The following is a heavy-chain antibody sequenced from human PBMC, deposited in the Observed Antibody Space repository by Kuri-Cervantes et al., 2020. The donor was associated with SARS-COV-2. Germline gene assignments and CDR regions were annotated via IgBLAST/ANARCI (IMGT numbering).Heavy chain of an antibody. Sequence: SETLSLTCTVSGGSLSSGDYYWTWVRQPPGKGLEWIGNIYYSGSASYNPSLKSRLTMSLDMSKSQFSLKLNSVTAADTAVYYCAREEDFSVDFWGQGTLVTVSS. CDR3: AREEDFSVDF. J-gene: IGHJ4*02. V-gene: IGHV4-30-4*08. CDR1: GGSLSSGDYY. D-gene: IGHD3-3*01. CDR2: IYYSGSA.